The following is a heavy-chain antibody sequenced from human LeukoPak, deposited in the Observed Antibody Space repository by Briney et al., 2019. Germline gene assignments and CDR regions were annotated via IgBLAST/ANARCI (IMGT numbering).Heavy chain of an antibody. Sequence: PGGSLRLSCAASGFTFSSYGMHWVRQAPGKGPEWVAFIRYDGSNKYYADSVKGRFTISRDNSKNTLYLQMNSLRAEDTAVYYCAKNLYYYDSSGHLFDYWGQGTLVTVSS. CDR1: GFTFSSYG. D-gene: IGHD3-22*01. CDR2: IRYDGSNK. J-gene: IGHJ4*02. V-gene: IGHV3-30*02. CDR3: AKNLYYYDSSGHLFDY.